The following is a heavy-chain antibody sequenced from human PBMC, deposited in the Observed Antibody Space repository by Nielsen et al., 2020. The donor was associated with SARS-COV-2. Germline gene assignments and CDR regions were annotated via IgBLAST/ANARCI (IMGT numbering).Heavy chain of an antibody. CDR3: VRAGTGMRFYYYMDV. J-gene: IGHJ6*03. D-gene: IGHD2-2*01. V-gene: IGHV1-2*02. Sequence: RQAPGQGLEWMGWINPNSGGTNYAQKFLGRVTMTRDTSITTAYMDLSRLRSDDTAVFYCVRAGTGMRFYYYMDVWGKGTTVTVSS. CDR2: INPNSGGT.